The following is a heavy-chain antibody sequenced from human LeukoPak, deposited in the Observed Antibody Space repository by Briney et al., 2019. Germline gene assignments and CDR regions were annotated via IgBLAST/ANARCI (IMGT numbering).Heavy chain of an antibody. Sequence: SETLSLTCTVSGGSISSYYWSWIRQPPGKGLEWIGYIYYSGSTNYNPSLKSRVTISVDTSKNQFSLKLSSVTAADTAVYYCARGGSSSWEFDYWGQGTLVTVSS. V-gene: IGHV4-59*01. CDR2: IYYSGST. J-gene: IGHJ4*02. CDR1: GGSISSYY. D-gene: IGHD6-13*01. CDR3: ARGGSSSWEFDY.